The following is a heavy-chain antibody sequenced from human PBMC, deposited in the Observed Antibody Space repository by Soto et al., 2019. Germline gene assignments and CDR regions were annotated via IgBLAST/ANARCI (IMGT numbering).Heavy chain of an antibody. V-gene: IGHV3-23*01. CDR3: AREVGAPSGWLDP. CDR2: ISASGGLK. CDR1: GFTFTNYA. Sequence: PGGSLRLSFAASGFTFTNYAMTWVRQTPGKGLEWVSGISASGGLKYYADSVRGRFTVSRDNSKNILYLQMDNLRDEDTALYYCAREVGAPSGWLDPWGQGTQVTVSS. J-gene: IGHJ5*02. D-gene: IGHD1-26*01.